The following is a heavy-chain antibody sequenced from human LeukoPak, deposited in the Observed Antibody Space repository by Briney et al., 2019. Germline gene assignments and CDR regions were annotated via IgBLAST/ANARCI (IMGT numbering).Heavy chain of an antibody. D-gene: IGHD3-22*01. CDR3: TREFRNYYDSSGYYLGHYYFDY. J-gene: IGHJ4*02. Sequence: GSLRLSCAASGFTFSSYWMSWVRQAPGKGLEWVANIKQDGSEKYYVDSVKGRFTISRDNAKNSLYLQMNSLRAEDTAVYYCTREFRNYYDSSGYYLGHYYFDYWGQGTLVTVSS. CDR1: GFTFSSYW. V-gene: IGHV3-7*01. CDR2: IKQDGSEK.